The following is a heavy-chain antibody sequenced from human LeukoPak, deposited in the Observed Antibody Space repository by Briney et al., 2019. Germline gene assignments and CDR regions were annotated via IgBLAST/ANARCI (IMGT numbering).Heavy chain of an antibody. D-gene: IGHD1-26*01. CDR2: IYYSGST. CDR1: GGSISTSNYY. CDR3: ARNAQWELLQTAFGI. Sequence: SETLSLTCTVSGGSISTSNYYWSWIRQPPGKGLEWIGYIYYSGSTNYNPSLKSRVTISVDTSKNQFSLKLSAVTAADTAVYYCARNAQWELLQTAFGIWGQGTMVTVSS. V-gene: IGHV4-61*01. J-gene: IGHJ3*02.